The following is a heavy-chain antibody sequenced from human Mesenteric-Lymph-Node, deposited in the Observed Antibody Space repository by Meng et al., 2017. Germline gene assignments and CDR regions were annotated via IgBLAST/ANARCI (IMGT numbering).Heavy chain of an antibody. V-gene: IGHV4-4*02. CDR3: ARVGWRQWSFDL. CDR1: GGSISSINW. CDR2: IYHSGST. Sequence: VHLQESGPGLVNPSETLSLPRAVSGGSISSINWWTWVRQPPGKGLEWIGEIYHSGSTNYNPSLKSRVTISVDTSNNQFSLKLSSVTAADTAVYYCARVGWRQWSFDLWGRGTLVTVSS. D-gene: IGHD5-18*01. J-gene: IGHJ2*01.